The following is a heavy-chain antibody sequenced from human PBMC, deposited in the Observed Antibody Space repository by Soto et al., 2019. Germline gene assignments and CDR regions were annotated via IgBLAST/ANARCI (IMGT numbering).Heavy chain of an antibody. Sequence: SETLSLTCTVSGGSISSYYWSWMRQPPGKGLEWIGYIYYSGSTNYNPSLKSRITISVDTSKNQFSLKLSSVTAADTAVYYCARARGIAAAGSYYYYGMDVWGQGTTVTVS. CDR2: IYYSGST. CDR3: ARARGIAAAGSYYYYGMDV. V-gene: IGHV4-59*01. CDR1: GGSISSYY. J-gene: IGHJ6*02. D-gene: IGHD6-13*01.